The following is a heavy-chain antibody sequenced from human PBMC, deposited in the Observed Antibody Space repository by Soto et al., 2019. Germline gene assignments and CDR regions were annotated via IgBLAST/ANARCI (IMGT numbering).Heavy chain of an antibody. CDR2: IIPIFGTA. D-gene: IGHD2-15*01. J-gene: IGHJ4*02. CDR3: ARSHCSGGSCYDDY. V-gene: IGHV1-69*01. Sequence: QVQLVQSGAEVKKPGSSVKVSCKASGGTFSSYAISWVRQAPGQGLEWMGGIIPIFGTANYAQKFQGRVTITADESTSTAYLELSSLRAEDTSVYYCARSHCSGGSCYDDYWGQGTLVTVSS. CDR1: GGTFSSYA.